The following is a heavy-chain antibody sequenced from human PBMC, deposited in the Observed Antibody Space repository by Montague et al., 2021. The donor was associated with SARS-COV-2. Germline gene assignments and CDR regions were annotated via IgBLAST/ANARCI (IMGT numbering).Heavy chain of an antibody. V-gene: IGHV4-34*01. D-gene: IGHD3-3*01. CDR1: GGSFSGYY. Sequence: SETLSLTCAVYGGSFSGYYWSWIRQPPGKGLEWIGEINDSGSTYYNPSLKSRVTISVDTSKNQFSLKLSSVTAADTAVYYCARGQAARSITIFGVVNPAIRYYYYRDVWGKGTTVTVSS. CDR2: INDSGST. CDR3: ARGQAARSITIFGVVNPAIRYYYYRDV. J-gene: IGHJ6*03.